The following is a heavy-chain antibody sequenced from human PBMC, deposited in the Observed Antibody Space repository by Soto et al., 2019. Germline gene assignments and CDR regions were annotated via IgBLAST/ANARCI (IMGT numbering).Heavy chain of an antibody. D-gene: IGHD2-2*02. CDR2: INPNSGGT. Sequence: ASVKVSCKASGYTFTGYYMHWVRQAPGQGLEWMGWINPNSGGTNYAQKFQGRVTMTRDTSISTAYMELSRLRSDDTAVYYCARGGGYCTRTSCYMMAHWFDPWGQGTLVTVSS. CDR3: ARGGGYCTRTSCYMMAHWFDP. J-gene: IGHJ5*02. V-gene: IGHV1-2*02. CDR1: GYTFTGYY.